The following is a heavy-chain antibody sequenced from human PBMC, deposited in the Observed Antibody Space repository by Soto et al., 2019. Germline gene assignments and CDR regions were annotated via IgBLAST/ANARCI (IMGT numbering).Heavy chain of an antibody. Sequence: PSETLSLTCTVSGGSISHHYWSWIRQPPGKGLEWIGYIYYTGSTDYNSSLKSRVTISVDTSKNQISLKLSSVTAADTAVYYCGRRLIPDFNYWGQGSLVTVSS. CDR3: GRRLIPDFNY. D-gene: IGHD2-8*01. J-gene: IGHJ4*02. CDR2: IYYTGST. CDR1: GGSISHHY. V-gene: IGHV4-59*11.